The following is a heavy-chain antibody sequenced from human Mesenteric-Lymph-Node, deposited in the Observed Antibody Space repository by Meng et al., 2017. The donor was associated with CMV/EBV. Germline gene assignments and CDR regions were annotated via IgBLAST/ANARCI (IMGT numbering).Heavy chain of an antibody. CDR2: TYYRSKWYN. CDR3: ATGSDCDY. J-gene: IGHJ4*02. Sequence: TCAISGDSVSSNIATWHWIRQSPSRGLEWLRRTYYRSKWYNDYAPSVKSRITINPDTSKNQFSLHLNSVTPEDTAVYYCATGSDCDYWGRGTLVTVSS. CDR1: GDSVSSNIAT. V-gene: IGHV6-1*01. D-gene: IGHD3-9*01.